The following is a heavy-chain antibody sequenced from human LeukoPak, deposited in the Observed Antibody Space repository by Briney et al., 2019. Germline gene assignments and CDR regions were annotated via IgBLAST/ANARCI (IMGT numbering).Heavy chain of an antibody. D-gene: IGHD3-10*01. V-gene: IGHV3-30*18. CDR3: AKVGMVRGYWGIDC. J-gene: IGHJ4*02. CDR1: GFTFSSYG. CDR2: ISYDGSNK. Sequence: GWSLRLSCAASGFTFSSYGMHWVRQAPGKGLEWVAVISYDGSNKYYADSVKGRFTISRDNSKNTLYLQMNSLRAEDTAVYYCAKVGMVRGYWGIDCWGQGTLVTVSS.